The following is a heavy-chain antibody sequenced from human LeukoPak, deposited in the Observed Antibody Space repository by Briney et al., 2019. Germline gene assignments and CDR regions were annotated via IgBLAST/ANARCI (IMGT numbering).Heavy chain of an antibody. J-gene: IGHJ4*02. D-gene: IGHD5-18*01. Sequence: SVKVSCKASGYTFTGKYMHWVRQAPGQGREWMGWINPNSGDTKYAQKFQGRVTMTRDTSISTAYMELSRLTSGDTAVYYCTRGVYSYAVDYWGQGTLVTVSS. CDR2: INPNSGDT. CDR3: TRGVYSYAVDY. CDR1: GYTFTGKY. V-gene: IGHV1-2*02.